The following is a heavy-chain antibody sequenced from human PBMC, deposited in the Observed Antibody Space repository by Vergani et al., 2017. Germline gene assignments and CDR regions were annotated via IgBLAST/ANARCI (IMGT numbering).Heavy chain of an antibody. D-gene: IGHD5-18*01. V-gene: IGHV1-24*01. CDR2: FDPEDCET. CDR3: ATGAGYSYGRGYNWFDP. Sequence: QVQLVQSGAEVKKPGASVKVSCKASGYTFTSYYMHWVRQAPGKGLEWMGGFDPEDCETIYAQKFQGRVTMTEDTSTDTAYMELSSLRSEDTAVYYCATGAGYSYGRGYNWFDPWGQGTLVTVSS. J-gene: IGHJ5*02. CDR1: GYTFTSYY.